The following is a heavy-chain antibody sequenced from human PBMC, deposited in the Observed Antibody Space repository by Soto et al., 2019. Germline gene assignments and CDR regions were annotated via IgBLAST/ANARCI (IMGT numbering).Heavy chain of an antibody. J-gene: IGHJ3*01. CDR1: GFTFRYYW. Sequence: EVQLVESEGGLVQPGGSLRLSCASSGFTFRYYWMHWVRQAPGQVLVWVSRSHSDGSSTTYADSVKGRFTISRDNAKNTLYLQMNSLRAEDTAVYYCARGDRGAFDLWGQGTMVTVSS. D-gene: IGHD2-21*02. CDR3: ARGDRGAFDL. V-gene: IGHV3-74*01. CDR2: SHSDGSST.